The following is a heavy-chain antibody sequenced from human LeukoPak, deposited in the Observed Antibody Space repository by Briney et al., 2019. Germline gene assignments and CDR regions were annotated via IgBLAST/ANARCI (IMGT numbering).Heavy chain of an antibody. CDR1: GGSISSGGYY. CDR3: ARGGVNYKIAGP. J-gene: IGHJ5*02. CDR2: IYYSGST. V-gene: IGHV4-31*03. D-gene: IGHD3-10*01. Sequence: PSETLSLTCTVSGGSISSGGYYWSWIRQHPGKGLEWIGYIYYSGSTYYNPSLKSRVTISEDTSKNQFSLKLSSVTAADTAVYYWARGGVNYKIAGPWGQGALVTVSS.